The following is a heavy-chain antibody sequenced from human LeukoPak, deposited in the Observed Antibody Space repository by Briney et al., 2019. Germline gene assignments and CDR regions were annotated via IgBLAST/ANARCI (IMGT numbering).Heavy chain of an antibody. J-gene: IGHJ4*02. D-gene: IGHD6-13*01. V-gene: IGHV3-21*01. CDR2: ISSSTSYI. CDR1: GFTFSSYT. Sequence: GGSLRLSCAASGFTFSSYTINWVRQAPGKGLEWVSSISSSTSYIYYADSVKGRFTFSRDNAKHSLYLQMNSLRAEDTAVYYCARAGYSSSWYGESYFDYWGQGTLVTVSS. CDR3: ARAGYSSSWYGESYFDY.